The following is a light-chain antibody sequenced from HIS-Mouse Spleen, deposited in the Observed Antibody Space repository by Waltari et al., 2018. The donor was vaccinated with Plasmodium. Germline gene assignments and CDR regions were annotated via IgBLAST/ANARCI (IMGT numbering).Light chain of an antibody. V-gene: IGLV2-11*01. J-gene: IGLJ3*02. Sequence: QSALTQPRPASGSPGQSVTIPCTGTSSDVGGYNFVSWYQQHPGKAPKLMIYDVSKRPSGVPDRFSGSKSGNTASLTISGLQAEDEADYYCCSYAGSYTWVFGGGTKLTVL. CDR3: CSYAGSYTWV. CDR1: SSDVGGYNF. CDR2: DVS.